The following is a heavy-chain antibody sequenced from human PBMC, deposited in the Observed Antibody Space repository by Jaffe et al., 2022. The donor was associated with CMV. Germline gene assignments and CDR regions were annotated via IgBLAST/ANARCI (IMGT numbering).Heavy chain of an antibody. Sequence: QVQLQESGPGLVKPSQSLSLTCSVSGGSISSGGYYWSWIRQHPGKGLEWIGFISDSGSAFYNPSLKSRVTISGDTSKNLFSLKLNSVTAADTAVYYCARAPPQGSSGWPIEHWGQGTLVTVSS. CDR3: ARAPPQGSSGWPIEH. D-gene: IGHD6-19*01. V-gene: IGHV4-31*03. J-gene: IGHJ4*02. CDR2: ISDSGSA. CDR1: GGSISSGGYY.